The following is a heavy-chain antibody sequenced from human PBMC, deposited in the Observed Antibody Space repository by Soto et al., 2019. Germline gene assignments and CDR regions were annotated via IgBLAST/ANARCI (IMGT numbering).Heavy chain of an antibody. CDR2: IIPIFGTA. J-gene: IGHJ5*02. Sequence: QVQLVQSGAEVKKPGSSVKVSCKASGGTFSSYAISWVRQAPGQGLEWMGGIIPIFGTANYAQQFQGRVTITADESTSTAYMELSSLRSEDTAVYYCASSAYAGVVISWFDPWCQGTLVTVSS. CDR1: GGTFSSYA. V-gene: IGHV1-69*01. D-gene: IGHD3-3*01. CDR3: ASSAYAGVVISWFDP.